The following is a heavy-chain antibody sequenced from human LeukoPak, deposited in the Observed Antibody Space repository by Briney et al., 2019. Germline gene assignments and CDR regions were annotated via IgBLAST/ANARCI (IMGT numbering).Heavy chain of an antibody. CDR1: GYTFTSYD. D-gene: IGHD2-2*01. Sequence: ASVKVSCKASGYTFTSYDIHWVRQATGQGLEWMGRVNPNRGDTDYAQKFQGRVTMTRDTSISTAHMELSSLRSEDTAVYYCARSQLPAGLYYYYYGMDVWGQGTMVTVSS. CDR2: VNPNRGDT. J-gene: IGHJ6*02. V-gene: IGHV1-8*01. CDR3: ARSQLPAGLYYYYYGMDV.